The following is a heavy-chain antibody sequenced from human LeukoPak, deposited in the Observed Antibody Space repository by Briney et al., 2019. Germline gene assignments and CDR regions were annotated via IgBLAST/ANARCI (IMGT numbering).Heavy chain of an antibody. CDR3: ARDGVMATIRRGHDAFDI. J-gene: IGHJ3*02. Sequence: SETLSLTCTVSGGSISSSSYYWGWIRQPPGKGLEWIGSIYYSGSTYYNPSLKSRVTISVDTSKNQFSLKLSSVTAADTAVYYCARDGVMATIRRGHDAFDIWGQGTMVTVSS. CDR1: GGSISSSSYY. CDR2: IYYSGST. D-gene: IGHD5-24*01. V-gene: IGHV4-39*07.